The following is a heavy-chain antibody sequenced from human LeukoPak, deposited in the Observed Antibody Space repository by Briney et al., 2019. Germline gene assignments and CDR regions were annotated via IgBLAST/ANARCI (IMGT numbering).Heavy chain of an antibody. D-gene: IGHD6-19*01. Sequence: GGSLRLSCAASGFRFSSYSMHWVRQAPGKGLDWVSSITRGSSTRYYADSVKGRFTISRDDGKTSLYLHMNSLRVDDTAVYFCARDATVASSPNWFDPWGQGTLVTVSS. CDR2: ITRGSSTR. CDR1: GFRFSSYS. CDR3: ARDATVASSPNWFDP. J-gene: IGHJ5*02. V-gene: IGHV3-48*01.